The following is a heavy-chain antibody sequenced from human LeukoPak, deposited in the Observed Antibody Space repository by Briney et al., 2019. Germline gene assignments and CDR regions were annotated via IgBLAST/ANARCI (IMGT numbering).Heavy chain of an antibody. Sequence: KPSQTLSLTCTVSGGSISSGGYYWSWIRQPPGKGLEWIGYIYYSGSTYYNPSLKSRVTISVDTSKNQFSLKLSSVTAADTAVYYCARVGYGSGSYPDYWGPGTLVTVSS. J-gene: IGHJ4*02. V-gene: IGHV4-31*03. D-gene: IGHD3-10*01. CDR1: GGSISSGGYY. CDR2: IYYSGST. CDR3: ARVGYGSGSYPDY.